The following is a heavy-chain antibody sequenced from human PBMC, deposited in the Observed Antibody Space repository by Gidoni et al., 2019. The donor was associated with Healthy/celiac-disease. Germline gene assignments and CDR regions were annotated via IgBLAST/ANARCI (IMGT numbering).Heavy chain of an antibody. CDR2: NSGSGGST. Sequence: EVQLLESGGGLVQPGGSLRPSCAASGFTFSSYAMSWVRQAPGKGLELVSSNSGSGGSTYYADSVKGRFTISRDNSKNTLYLQMNSLRAEDTAVYYCAKGGVMGRGVPDYWGQGTLVTVSS. J-gene: IGHJ4*02. CDR3: AKGGVMGRGVPDY. CDR1: GFTFSSYA. D-gene: IGHD3-10*01. V-gene: IGHV3-23*01.